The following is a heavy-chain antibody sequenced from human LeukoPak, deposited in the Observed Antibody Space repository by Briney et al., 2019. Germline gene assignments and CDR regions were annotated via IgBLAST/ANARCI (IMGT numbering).Heavy chain of an antibody. Sequence: SETLSLTCTVSGGSISSYYWSWIRQPPGKGLEWIGYIYYSGSTNYNPSLKSRVTISVDTSKNQFSLKLSSVTAADTAVHYCARGLTTYYDRSGDDYWGQGTLVTVSS. V-gene: IGHV4-59*01. CDR2: IYYSGST. CDR3: ARGLTTYYDRSGDDY. D-gene: IGHD3-22*01. J-gene: IGHJ4*02. CDR1: GGSISSYY.